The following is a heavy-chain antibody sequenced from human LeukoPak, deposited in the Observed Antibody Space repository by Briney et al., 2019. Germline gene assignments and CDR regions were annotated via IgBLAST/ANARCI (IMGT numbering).Heavy chain of an antibody. CDR3: TRNWGRPGFRSGWYVDY. D-gene: IGHD6-19*01. J-gene: IGHJ4*02. CDR2: IRSKTYGGTT. CDR1: GITFGDYV. V-gene: IGHV3-49*03. Sequence: GGSLRLSCTASGITFGDYVMSWLRQAPGKGLEGVGFIRSKTYGGTTEYAASVNGRFTISRDDSKSIAYLQMNSLKTEDTAVYYWTRNWGRPGFRSGWYVDYWGQGTLVTVSS.